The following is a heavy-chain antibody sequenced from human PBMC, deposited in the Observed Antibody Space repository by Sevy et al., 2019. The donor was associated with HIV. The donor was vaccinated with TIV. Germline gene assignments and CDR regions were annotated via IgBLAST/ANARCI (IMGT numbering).Heavy chain of an antibody. D-gene: IGHD3-10*01. V-gene: IGHV3-23*01. CDR1: GFTFSTYA. CDR2: ISGSGSST. CDR3: ARHVDSLMVRMYCGMDV. J-gene: IGHJ6*02. Sequence: GGSLRLSCAASGFTFSTYAMSWVRQAPGKGLEWVSAISGSGSSTYYADSMKGRFTISRDNSKNTVYLQMNSLRAEDTAVYYCARHVDSLMVRMYCGMDVWGQRTTVTVSS.